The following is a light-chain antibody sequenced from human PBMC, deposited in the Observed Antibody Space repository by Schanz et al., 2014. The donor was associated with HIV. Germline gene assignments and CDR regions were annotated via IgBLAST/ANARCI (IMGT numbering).Light chain of an antibody. CDR2: GAF. CDR3: QQYGSSPFT. V-gene: IGKV3-20*01. J-gene: IGKJ3*01. Sequence: EIVVTQSPGTLSLSPGEGATLSCRASQSLSSKYLAWFQQKPGQTPRLLIYGAFRRATGIPDRFSGSGSGTEFTLTINSLQSEDFAVYYCQQYGSSPFTFGPGTKVDIK. CDR1: QSLSSKY.